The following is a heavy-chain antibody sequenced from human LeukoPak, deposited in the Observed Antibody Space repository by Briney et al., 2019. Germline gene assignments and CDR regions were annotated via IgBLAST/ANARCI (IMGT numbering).Heavy chain of an antibody. V-gene: IGHV3-30*18. CDR2: LSFDVSSE. CDR3: AKGSGSSGWNDLLGVVDH. J-gene: IGHJ5*02. Sequence: GRSLRLSCAASGFAFSTYGIHWVRQAPGKGLEWVAVLSFDVSSEYYADSVKGRFTVSRDNSKNTLYLQMNSLRDEDTAVYYCAKGSGSSGWNDLLGVVDHWGQGTLVTVSS. D-gene: IGHD6-19*01. CDR1: GFAFSTYG.